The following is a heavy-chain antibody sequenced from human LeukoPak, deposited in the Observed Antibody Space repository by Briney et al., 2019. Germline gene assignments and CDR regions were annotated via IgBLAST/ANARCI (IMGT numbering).Heavy chain of an antibody. CDR1: GYTFTGYY. CDR3: ARDGELRYTWNYFDY. CDR2: INPNSGGT. Sequence: GASVKVSCKASGYTFTGYYMHWVRQAPGQGLEWMGWINPNSGGTNYAQKFQGRVTMTRDTSISTAYMELSRLRSDDTAVYYCARDGELRYTWNYFDYWGQGTLVTVSS. D-gene: IGHD1-26*01. V-gene: IGHV1-2*02. J-gene: IGHJ4*02.